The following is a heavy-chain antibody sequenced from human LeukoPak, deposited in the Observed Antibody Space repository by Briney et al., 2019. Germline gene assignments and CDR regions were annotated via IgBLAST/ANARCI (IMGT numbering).Heavy chain of an antibody. J-gene: IGHJ4*02. D-gene: IGHD1-26*01. CDR1: GFTFSSYG. V-gene: IGHV3-30*18. Sequence: GGSLRLPCAASGFTFSSYGMHWVRQAPGKGLEWVAVISYDGSNKYYADSVKGRFTISRDNSKNTLYLQMNSLRAEDTAVYYCAKDLAWELRYYFDYWGQGTLVTVSS. CDR2: ISYDGSNK. CDR3: AKDLAWELRYYFDY.